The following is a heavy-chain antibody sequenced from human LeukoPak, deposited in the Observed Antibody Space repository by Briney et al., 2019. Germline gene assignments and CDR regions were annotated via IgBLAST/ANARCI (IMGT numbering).Heavy chain of an antibody. D-gene: IGHD2-15*01. V-gene: IGHV1-46*03. CDR3: ASCSWRAYGLLHFDY. J-gene: IGHJ4*02. CDR2: INPSGGST. CDR1: GYTFTSYY. Sequence: GASVKVSCKASGYTFTSYYMHWVRQAPGQGLEWMGIINPSGGSTSYAQKFQGRVTMTRDTSTSTVYMELSSLRSEDTAVYYCASCSWRAYGLLHFDYWGQGTLVTVSS.